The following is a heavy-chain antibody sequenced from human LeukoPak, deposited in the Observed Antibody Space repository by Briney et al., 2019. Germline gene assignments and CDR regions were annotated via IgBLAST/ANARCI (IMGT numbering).Heavy chain of an antibody. V-gene: IGHV4-59*01. CDR1: GGSISSYY. D-gene: IGHD3-10*01. J-gene: IGHJ4*02. CDR3: ARSGGGSGIYYNFFDY. Sequence: SETLSLTCTVSGGSISSYYWSWIRQPPGKGLEWIGYIYYIGTTNYNPSLKSRVTISVDMSKDQFSLKLSSVTAADTAVYYCARSGGGSGIYYNFFDYWGQGTLVTVSS. CDR2: IYYIGTT.